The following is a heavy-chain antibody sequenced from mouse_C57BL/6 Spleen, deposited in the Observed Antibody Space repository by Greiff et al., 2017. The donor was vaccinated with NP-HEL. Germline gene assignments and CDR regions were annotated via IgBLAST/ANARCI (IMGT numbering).Heavy chain of an antibody. CDR3: ARRNDYGGAMDY. CDR1: GFTFSDYG. CDR2: ISNLAYSI. Sequence: DVKLQESGGGLVQPGGSLKLSCAASGFTFSDYGMAWVRQAPRKGPEWVAFISNLAYSIYYADTVTGRFTISRENAKNTLYLEMSSLRSEDTAMYYCARRNDYGGAMDYWGQGTSVTVSS. J-gene: IGHJ4*01. V-gene: IGHV5-15*04. D-gene: IGHD2-4*01.